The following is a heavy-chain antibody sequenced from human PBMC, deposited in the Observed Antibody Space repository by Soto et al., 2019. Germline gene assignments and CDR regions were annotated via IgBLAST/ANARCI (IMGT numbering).Heavy chain of an antibody. Sequence: QVQLVESGGGVVQPGTSLRLSCAASGFSFSSHGMHWVRQAPGKGLEWVALISFDGSIKYYGDSVKGRLSISRDNSKNTLYMQINSLRTEDTAVYYCEKYRGGRLAMNHYYYVLDVWGQGTTVTVSS. D-gene: IGHD2-21*01. CDR3: EKYRGGRLAMNHYYYVLDV. CDR2: ISFDGSIK. J-gene: IGHJ6*02. V-gene: IGHV3-30*18. CDR1: GFSFSSHG.